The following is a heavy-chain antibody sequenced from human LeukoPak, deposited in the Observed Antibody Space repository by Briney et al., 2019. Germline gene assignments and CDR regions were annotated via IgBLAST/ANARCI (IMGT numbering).Heavy chain of an antibody. V-gene: IGHV3-48*01. J-gene: IGHJ4*02. CDR2: ISSSSSTI. CDR1: GFTFSSYS. Sequence: GGSLRLSYAASGFTFSSYSMNWVRQAPGKGLEWVSYISSSSSTIYYADSVKGRFTISRDNAKNSLYLQMNSLRAEDTAVYYCARSLYSSSWYQSVLDYWGQGTLVTVSS. CDR3: ARSLYSSSWYQSVLDY. D-gene: IGHD6-13*01.